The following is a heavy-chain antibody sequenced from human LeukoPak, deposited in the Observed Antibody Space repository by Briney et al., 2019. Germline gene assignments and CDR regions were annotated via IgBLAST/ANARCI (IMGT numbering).Heavy chain of an antibody. CDR3: VKGGHKLDIQTTHYYYGLDV. Sequence: RGSLRLSCVASGFTLSDHWMYWVRQGPGRGLAHVSRVESDASRTTYADSVQGRFTISRDDAKNTMYLQMNSLRVEDAAVYYCVKGGHKLDIQTTHYYYGLDVWGQGTTVAVS. CDR1: GFTLSDHW. J-gene: IGHJ6*02. CDR2: VESDASRT. V-gene: IGHV3-74*03. D-gene: IGHD5-12*01.